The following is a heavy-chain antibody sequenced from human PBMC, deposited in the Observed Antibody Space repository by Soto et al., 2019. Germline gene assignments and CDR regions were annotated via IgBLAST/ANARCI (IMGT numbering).Heavy chain of an antibody. CDR3: ARQGGEGDYDFWSGYEGDYGMDV. CDR1: GGSISSSSYY. Sequence: PSETLSLTCTFSGGSISSSSYYLGWIRQPPGKGLEWIGSIYYSGSTYYNPSLKSRVTISVDTSKNQFSPKLSSVTAADTAVYYCARQGGEGDYDFWSGYEGDYGMDVWGQGTTVTVSS. D-gene: IGHD3-3*01. V-gene: IGHV4-39*01. CDR2: IYYSGST. J-gene: IGHJ6*02.